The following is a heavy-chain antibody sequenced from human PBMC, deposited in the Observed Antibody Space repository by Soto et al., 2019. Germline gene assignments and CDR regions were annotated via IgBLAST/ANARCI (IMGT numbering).Heavy chain of an antibody. CDR3: SRRLKLGADYYGMDV. CDR2: TFYRSKWYY. D-gene: IGHD1-26*01. V-gene: IGHV6-1*01. Sequence: PSQTLSLTCVISGDSASSTSAAWNWIRQSPSRGLEWLGRTFYRSKWYYDYAVSVKSRITINPDTSKNQFSLQLNSVTPEDTAVYYCSRRLKLGADYYGMDVWGQGTTVTVSS. J-gene: IGHJ6*02. CDR1: GDSASSTSAA.